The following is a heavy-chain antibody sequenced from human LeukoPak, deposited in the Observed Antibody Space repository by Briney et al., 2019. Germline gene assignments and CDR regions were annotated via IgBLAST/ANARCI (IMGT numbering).Heavy chain of an antibody. Sequence: ASVKVSCKSSGYTFTSYVISWVRQAPGQGLEWMGWISAYNGNTNYAQKLQGRVTMTTDTSTSTAYMELRSLRSDDTAVYYCARDGGYYYDSSATYGDDAFDIWGQGTMVTVSS. CDR2: ISAYNGNT. V-gene: IGHV1-18*01. CDR3: ARDGGYYYDSSATYGDDAFDI. D-gene: IGHD3-22*01. CDR1: GYTFTSYV. J-gene: IGHJ3*02.